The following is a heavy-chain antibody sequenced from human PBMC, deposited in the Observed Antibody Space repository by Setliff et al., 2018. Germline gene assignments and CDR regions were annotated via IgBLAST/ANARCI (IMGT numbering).Heavy chain of an antibody. V-gene: IGHV4-61*09. D-gene: IGHD3-3*01. J-gene: IGHJ6*03. CDR2: IYTSWSS. CDR3: ARVTGFLYIDV. CDR1: GGSVGNSHYY. Sequence: SETLSLTCTVSGGSVGNSHYYWSWIRQPAGKGPEWIGHIYTSWSSNYNPSLKSRVTMSIDTSKNQFSLNLSSVTAADTAVYYCARVTGFLYIDVWGKGTTVTVSS.